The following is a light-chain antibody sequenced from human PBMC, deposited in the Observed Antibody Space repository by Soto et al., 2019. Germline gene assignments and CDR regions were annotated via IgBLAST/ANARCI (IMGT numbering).Light chain of an antibody. CDR3: QQYAGSPWT. CDR1: ESVSSSY. J-gene: IGKJ1*01. V-gene: IGKV3-20*01. CDR2: GAS. Sequence: EIVLTQSPGTLSLSPGERATLSCRASESVSSSYLAWYQQKPGQAPRLLIFGASSRATGTPDRFSGSGSGTDFTLTISRLEPEDFAVYYCQQYAGSPWTFGQGTKVEIK.